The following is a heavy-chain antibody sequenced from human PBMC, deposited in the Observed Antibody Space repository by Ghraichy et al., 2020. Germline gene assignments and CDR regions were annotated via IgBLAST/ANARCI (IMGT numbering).Heavy chain of an antibody. V-gene: IGHV3-73*01. D-gene: IGHD4-17*01. CDR1: GFTFSGSA. Sequence: GESLNISCAASGFTFSGSAMHWVRQASGKGLEWVGRIRSKANSYATAYAASVKGRFTISRDDSKNTAYLQMNSLKTEDTAVYYCTRPDDYGAKDYYYYGMDVWGQGTTVTVSS. CDR3: TRPDDYGAKDYYYYGMDV. J-gene: IGHJ6*02. CDR2: IRSKANSYAT.